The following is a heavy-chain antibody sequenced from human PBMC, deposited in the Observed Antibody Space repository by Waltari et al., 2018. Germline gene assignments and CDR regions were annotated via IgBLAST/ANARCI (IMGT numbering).Heavy chain of an antibody. Sequence: QVQLVESGGGVVQPGGSLRLSCAASGFTFSNHGIHWVRQAPGKVVEWVAFIWADETNKHYADSVQGRFTISRDNSKNTVFLQMNSLRTEDTAVYYCAKGPDSSGYYSNWFDPWGQGILVTVSS. V-gene: IGHV3-30*02. CDR3: AKGPDSSGYYSNWFDP. D-gene: IGHD3-22*01. CDR2: IWADETNK. CDR1: GFTFSNHG. J-gene: IGHJ5*02.